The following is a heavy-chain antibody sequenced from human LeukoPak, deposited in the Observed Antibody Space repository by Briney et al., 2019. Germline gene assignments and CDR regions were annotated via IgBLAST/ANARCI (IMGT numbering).Heavy chain of an antibody. D-gene: IGHD6-13*01. Sequence: SETLSLTCAVYGGSFSGYYWSWISQPPGKGLEWIGEINHSGSTNYNPSLKSRVTISVDTSKNQFSLKLSSVTAADTAVYYCARGGRIAAAGTGYFDYWGQGTLVTVSS. CDR1: GGSFSGYY. CDR3: ARGGRIAAAGTGYFDY. CDR2: INHSGST. J-gene: IGHJ4*02. V-gene: IGHV4-34*01.